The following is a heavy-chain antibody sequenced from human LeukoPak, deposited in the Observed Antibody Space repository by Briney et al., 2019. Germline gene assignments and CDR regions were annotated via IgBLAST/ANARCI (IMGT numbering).Heavy chain of an antibody. D-gene: IGHD3-10*01. CDR1: GYTFTSYG. CDR3: ARSVADYYGSGSYYTGSRSRNWFDP. CDR2: MNPNSGNT. Sequence: GASVKVSCKASGYTFTSYGISWVRQAPGQGLEWMGWMNPNSGNTGYAQKFQGRVTITRNTSISTAYMELSSLRSEDTAVYYCARSVADYYGSGSYYTGSRSRNWFDPWGQGTLVTVSS. V-gene: IGHV1-8*03. J-gene: IGHJ5*02.